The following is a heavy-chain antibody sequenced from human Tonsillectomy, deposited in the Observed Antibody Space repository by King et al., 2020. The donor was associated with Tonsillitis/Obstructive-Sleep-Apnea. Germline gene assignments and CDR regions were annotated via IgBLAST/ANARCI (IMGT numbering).Heavy chain of an antibody. J-gene: IGHJ3*02. V-gene: IGHV3-49*03. D-gene: IGHD5-12*01. Sequence: VQLVESGGGLEQPGRSLRLSYTASGFTFGDYTVNWLRQAPGKGLEWLGFIRTKPYGGTTEYAAPVKGRFTISRDDSKSIAYLQMNSLKIEDTAVYYCIRGGGPTKGAFDIWGQGTMVTVSS. CDR2: IRTKPYGGTT. CDR1: GFTFGDYT. CDR3: IRGGGPTKGAFDI.